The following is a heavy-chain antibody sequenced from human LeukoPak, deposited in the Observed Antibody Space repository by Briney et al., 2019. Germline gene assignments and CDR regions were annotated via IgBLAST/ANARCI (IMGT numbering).Heavy chain of an antibody. Sequence: GASVKVCCKASGYTFTSYYMHWVRQAPGQGLEWMGIINTRGGSTSYAQKFQGRVTMTRDMSTSTVYMELSSLRSEDTAVYYCARSRYDSSGYYYTGYFDYWGQGTLVTVSS. CDR1: GYTFTSYY. CDR2: INTRGGST. D-gene: IGHD3-22*01. CDR3: ARSRYDSSGYYYTGYFDY. V-gene: IGHV1-46*01. J-gene: IGHJ4*02.